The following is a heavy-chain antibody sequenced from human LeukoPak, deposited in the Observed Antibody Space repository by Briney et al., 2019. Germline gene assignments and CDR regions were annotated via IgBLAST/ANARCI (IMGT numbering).Heavy chain of an antibody. V-gene: IGHV3-53*01. CDR1: GFTVSTNY. J-gene: IGHJ4*02. D-gene: IGHD2-8*02. CDR2: IYSGGST. CDR3: ARDTGSMAARFFDN. Sequence: PGGSLRLSCVASGFTVSTNYMSWVRQAPGKGLEWVSVIYSGGSTYYADSVKGRFTISRDSSKNTLYLQMNSLRAEDTAVYYCARDTGSMAARFFDNWGQGTLVTVSS.